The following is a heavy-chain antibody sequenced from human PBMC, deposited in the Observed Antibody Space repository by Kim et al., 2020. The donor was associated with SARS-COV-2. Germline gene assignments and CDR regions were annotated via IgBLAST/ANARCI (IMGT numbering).Heavy chain of an antibody. CDR3: ARLVGQQLAYFDY. D-gene: IGHD6-13*01. V-gene: IGHV4-39*01. J-gene: IGHJ4*02. Sequence: YNPSRKRRVTISVETSKSQFSLKLSTVTAAGTAVYYCARLVGQQLAYFDYWGQGTLVTVSS.